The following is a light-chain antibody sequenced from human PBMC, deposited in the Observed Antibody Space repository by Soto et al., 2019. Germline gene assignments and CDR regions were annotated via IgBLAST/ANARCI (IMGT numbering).Light chain of an antibody. J-gene: IGKJ2*01. CDR1: QSLLDTNGKTY. Sequence: DIVMTQTPLSLSVTPGQPASISCKSSQSLLDTNGKTYLSWYLKKPGQPPQPLIYELSKRFSGVPDRFSASVSGTDFTLHISRVLAEDVGLFSYMENIQHPYLFGQRTKLEIK. V-gene: IGKV2D-29*01. CDR2: ELS. CDR3: MENIQHPYL.